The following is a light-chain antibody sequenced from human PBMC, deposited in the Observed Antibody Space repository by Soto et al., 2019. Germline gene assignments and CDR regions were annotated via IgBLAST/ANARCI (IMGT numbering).Light chain of an antibody. Sequence: DIPLTQSLSTLSASLVDRVAIXLRASQSISSWLAWYQQKPGKAPKLLIHTASNLQSGVPSRFSGSGSGTDFTLTISSLQPEDFATYYCLQAGAFPLTLGQGTKVDI. V-gene: IGKV1-5*01. CDR1: QSISSW. CDR2: TAS. J-gene: IGKJ1*01. CDR3: LQAGAFPLT.